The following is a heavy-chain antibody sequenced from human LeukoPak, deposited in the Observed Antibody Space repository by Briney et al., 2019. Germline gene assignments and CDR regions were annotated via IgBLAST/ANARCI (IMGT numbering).Heavy chain of an antibody. CDR1: GFNVSTNY. D-gene: IGHD5-24*01. CDR2: IYSGGST. CDR3: ARGPGDGYNYSILDY. V-gene: IGHV3-53*01. Sequence: GGSLRLSCAASGFNVSTNYMTWVRQAPGKGLEWVSVIYSGGSTYYADSVKGRFTISRDNSKNTLYLQMNSLRAEDTAVYYCARGPGDGYNYSILDYWGQGTLATVSA. J-gene: IGHJ4*02.